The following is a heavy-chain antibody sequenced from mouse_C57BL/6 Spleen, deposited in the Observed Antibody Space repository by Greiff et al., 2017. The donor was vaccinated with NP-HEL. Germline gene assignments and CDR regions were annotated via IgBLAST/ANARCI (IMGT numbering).Heavy chain of an antibody. CDR2: INPGSGGT. CDR1: GYAFTNYL. V-gene: IGHV1-54*01. Sequence: VQLQQSGAELVRPGTSVKVSCKASGYAFTNYLIEWVKQRPGQGLEWIGVINPGSGGTNYNEKFKGKATLTADKSSSTAYMQLSSLTSEDSAVYFCARGGQPYFDYWGQGTTLTVSS. J-gene: IGHJ2*01. CDR3: ARGGQPYFDY. D-gene: IGHD3-3*01.